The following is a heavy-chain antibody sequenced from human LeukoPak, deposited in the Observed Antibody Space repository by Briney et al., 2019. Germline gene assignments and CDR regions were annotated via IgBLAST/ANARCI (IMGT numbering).Heavy chain of an antibody. D-gene: IGHD3-3*01. Sequence: GGSLRLSCAASGFTFSSYAMSWVRQAPGKGLEWVSTISATGGSIYYADSVRGRLTISRDNSKNTVYLQMNGLRAEDTAVYYCAKVQLRFLEWLLYPFDYWGQGAQVTVSS. CDR2: ISATGGSI. CDR3: AKVQLRFLEWLLYPFDY. CDR1: GFTFSSYA. J-gene: IGHJ4*02. V-gene: IGHV3-23*01.